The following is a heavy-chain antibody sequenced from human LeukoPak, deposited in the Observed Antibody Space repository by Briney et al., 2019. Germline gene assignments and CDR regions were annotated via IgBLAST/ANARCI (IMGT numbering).Heavy chain of an antibody. V-gene: IGHV4-59*01. D-gene: IGHD6-13*01. J-gene: IGHJ5*02. CDR3: ARDVGITVADSFDP. CDR2: IYYSGST. CDR1: GGSISSYY. Sequence: PSETLSLTCTVSGGSISSYYWSWIRQPPGKGLEWIGYIYYSGSTNYNPSLKSRVTISVDTSKNQFSLKLSSVTAADTAVYYCARDVGITVADSFDPWGQGTLVTVSS.